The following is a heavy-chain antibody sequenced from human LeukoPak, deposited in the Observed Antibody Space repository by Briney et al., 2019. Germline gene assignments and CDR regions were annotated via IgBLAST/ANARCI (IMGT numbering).Heavy chain of an antibody. CDR3: ARGPRVPWFGESDHYYYYYGMDV. CDR2: INHSGST. J-gene: IGHJ6*02. D-gene: IGHD3-10*01. Sequence: PSETLSLTCAVYGGSFGGYYWSWIRQPPGKGLEWIGEINHSGSTNYNPSLKSRVTISVDTSKNQFSLKLSSVTAADTAVYYCARGPRVPWFGESDHYYYYYGMDVWGQGTTVTVSS. CDR1: GGSFGGYY. V-gene: IGHV4-34*01.